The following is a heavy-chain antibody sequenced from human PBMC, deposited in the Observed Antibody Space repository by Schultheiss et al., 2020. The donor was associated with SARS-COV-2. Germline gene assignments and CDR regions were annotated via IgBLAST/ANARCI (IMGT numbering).Heavy chain of an antibody. V-gene: IGHV4-61*08. J-gene: IGHJ6*03. D-gene: IGHD2-2*01. CDR3: ARGAVVVPAATYYYYMDV. CDR1: GFSLSTSGVG. CDR2: IYYSGST. Sequence: SGPTLVKPTQTLTLTCTFSGFSLSTSGVGVGWIRQPPGKGLEWIGYIYYSGSTNYNPSLKSRVTISVDTSKNQFSLKLSSVTAADTAVYYCARGAVVVPAATYYYYMDVWGKGTTVTVSS.